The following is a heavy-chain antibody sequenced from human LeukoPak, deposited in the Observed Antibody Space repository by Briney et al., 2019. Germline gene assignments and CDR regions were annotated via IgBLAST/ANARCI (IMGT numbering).Heavy chain of an antibody. CDR2: IYSGGRT. D-gene: IGHD3-22*01. V-gene: IGHV3-53*04. J-gene: IGHJ3*02. CDR3: ASTAYYYDTSDYYHVPHSFDI. CDR1: GFNVSTNY. Sequence: GRSLRLSCAASGFNVSTNYMGWGRQAPGKGLEWVSVIYSGGRTYYADSVKGRFTMSRHNFKNTLYLLMNSLRADDTAVYYCASTAYYYDTSDYYHVPHSFDIWGQGTMVTVSS.